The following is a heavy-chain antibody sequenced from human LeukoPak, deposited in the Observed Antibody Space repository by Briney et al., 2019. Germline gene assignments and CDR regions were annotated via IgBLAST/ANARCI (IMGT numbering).Heavy chain of an antibody. J-gene: IGHJ4*02. CDR2: IYSGGST. V-gene: IGHV3-53*01. CDR3: ARSRDYEYYFDY. CDR1: GFTVSSNY. D-gene: IGHD4-17*01. Sequence: PGGSLRLSCAASGFTVSSNYMSWVRQAPGKGLEWVSVIYSGGSTYYADPVKGRFTISRDNAKNSLYLQMNSLRGEDTALYYCARSRDYEYYFDYWGQGTLVTVSS.